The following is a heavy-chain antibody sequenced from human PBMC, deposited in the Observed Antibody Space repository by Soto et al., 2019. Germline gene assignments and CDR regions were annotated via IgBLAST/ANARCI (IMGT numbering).Heavy chain of an antibody. V-gene: IGHV3-23*01. CDR1: GFTFSSYA. CDR2: ISGSGGST. CDR3: ATYPPPRKLYMVRGVIRD. J-gene: IGHJ4*02. Sequence: EVQLLESGGGLVQPGGSLRLSCAASGFTFSSYAMSWVRQAPGKGLEWVSAISGSGGSTYYADSVKGRFTISRDNSKNTLYLQMNSLGAEDTAVYYCATYPPPRKLYMVRGVIRDWGQGTLVTVSS. D-gene: IGHD3-10*01.